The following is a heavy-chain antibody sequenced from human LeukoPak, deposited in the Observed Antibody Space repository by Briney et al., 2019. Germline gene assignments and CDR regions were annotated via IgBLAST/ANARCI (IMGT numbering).Heavy chain of an antibody. J-gene: IGHJ4*02. V-gene: IGHV3-23*01. D-gene: IGHD5-18*01. Sequence: GGSLRLSCAASGFTFSNYAMNWVRQGPGKGLEWVSGFSGSGGRTYYADSVKGRFTISRDNSKNTLYLQMNGPRAEDTAVYYCARGYSYEIDYWGQGTLVTVSS. CDR3: ARGYSYEIDY. CDR2: FSGSGGRT. CDR1: GFTFSNYA.